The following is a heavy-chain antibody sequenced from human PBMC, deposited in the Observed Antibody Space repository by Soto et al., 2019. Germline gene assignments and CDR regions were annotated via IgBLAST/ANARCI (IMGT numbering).Heavy chain of an antibody. D-gene: IGHD1-26*01. J-gene: IGHJ6*02. Sequence: EVQLLESGGGLVQPGGSLRLSCAASGFTFSSYAMSWVRQAPGKGLEWVSTISGSGGNAYYADSVKGRFSISRDNSKNTLRLQMNSLSADDTAVYYCAKDGASGSDPPYYYYGMDVWGQGTTVTVSS. CDR3: AKDGASGSDPPYYYYGMDV. CDR1: GFTFSSYA. CDR2: ISGSGGNA. V-gene: IGHV3-23*01.